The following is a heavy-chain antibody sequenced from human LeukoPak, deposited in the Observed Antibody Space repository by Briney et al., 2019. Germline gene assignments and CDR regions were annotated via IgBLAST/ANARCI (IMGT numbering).Heavy chain of an antibody. CDR1: GFSLTTDAVA. Sequence: SGPTLVKPTQTLTLTCTFSGFSLTTDAVAVGWVRQPPGKALEWLTFIYGNDDKSYRPSLNSRLTITKDTSKNQVVLTMTDMDSVDTATYYCVHRRKVTSVDDWGQGTLVTVSS. J-gene: IGHJ4*02. D-gene: IGHD2-21*02. CDR2: IYGNDDK. V-gene: IGHV2-5*01. CDR3: VHRRKVTSVDD.